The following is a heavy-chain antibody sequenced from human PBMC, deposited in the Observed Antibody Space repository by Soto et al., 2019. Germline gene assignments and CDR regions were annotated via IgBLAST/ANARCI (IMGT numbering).Heavy chain of an antibody. J-gene: IGHJ4*02. Sequence: GGSLRLSCAASGFTFSSYAMHWVRQAPGKGLEWVAVISYDGSNKYYADSVKGRFTISRDNSKKTLYLQMNSLRAEDTAVYYCALDSGWDYWGQGNMVAV. D-gene: IGHD3-22*01. CDR2: ISYDGSNK. CDR1: GFTFSSYA. CDR3: ALDSGWDY. V-gene: IGHV3-30-3*01.